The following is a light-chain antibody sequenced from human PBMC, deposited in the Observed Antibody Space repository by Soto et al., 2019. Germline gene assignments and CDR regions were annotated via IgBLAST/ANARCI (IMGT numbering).Light chain of an antibody. Sequence: DIQMTQSPSTLSASVGARVTITCRASQSISSWLAWYQQKPGKAPKLLIYKASSLESGVPSRFSGSGSGTEFTLTISSLQPEDFATYYCQQYTTYWTVGQGTKVDIK. CDR3: QQYTTYWT. V-gene: IGKV1-5*03. J-gene: IGKJ1*01. CDR2: KAS. CDR1: QSISSW.